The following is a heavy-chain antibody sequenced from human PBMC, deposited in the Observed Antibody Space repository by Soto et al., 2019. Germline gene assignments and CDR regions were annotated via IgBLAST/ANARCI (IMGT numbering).Heavy chain of an antibody. CDR3: ARDTSSGWSYYYGMDV. J-gene: IGHJ6*02. Sequence: SETLSLTCTVSGGSVSSGSYYWGWIRQPPGKGLEWIGYIYYSGSTNYNPSLKSRVTISVDTSKNQFSLKLSSVTAADTAVYYCARDTSSGWSYYYGMDVWGQGTTVTVSS. D-gene: IGHD6-19*01. CDR2: IYYSGST. CDR1: GGSVSSGSYY. V-gene: IGHV4-61*01.